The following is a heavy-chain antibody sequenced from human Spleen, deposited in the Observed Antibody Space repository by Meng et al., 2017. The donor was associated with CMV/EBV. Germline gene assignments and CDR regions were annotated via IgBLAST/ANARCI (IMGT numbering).Heavy chain of an antibody. D-gene: IGHD5-12*01. CDR1: GFTFSRHW. CDR2: INTGGSDT. CDR3: ARKNSGADLDY. V-gene: IGHV3-74*01. J-gene: IGHJ4*02. Sequence: SCAASGFTFSRHWMHWVRQSPGEGLVWVSRINTGGSDTNYADSVRGRFTISRDNTKKTLYLQMNSLRVEDTAVYYCARKNSGADLDYWGQGTLVTVSS.